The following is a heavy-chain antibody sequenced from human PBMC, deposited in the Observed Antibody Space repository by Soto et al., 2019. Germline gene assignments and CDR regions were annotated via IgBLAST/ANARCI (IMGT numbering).Heavy chain of an antibody. V-gene: IGHV3-30*18. CDR1: GFTFSSYG. CDR3: AKGPAIVLVPAAMNYYYGMDF. Sequence: QVQLVESGGGVVQPGRSLRLSCAASGFTFSSYGMHWVRQAPGEGLEWVARISYDGSNKYYADSVKGRFTISRDYSKNTLYLPLNRLRAEDTAAYYCAKGPAIVLVPAAMNYYYGMDFWGQATTVTVSS. D-gene: IGHD2-2*01. J-gene: IGHJ6*02. CDR2: ISYDGSNK.